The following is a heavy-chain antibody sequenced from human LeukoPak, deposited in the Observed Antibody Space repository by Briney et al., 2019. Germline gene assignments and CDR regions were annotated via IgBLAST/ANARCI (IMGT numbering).Heavy chain of an antibody. J-gene: IGHJ4*02. D-gene: IGHD6-13*01. CDR3: AKDGSRWRYSSSWMYYFDY. V-gene: IGHV3-23*01. Sequence: GGSLRLSCAASGFTFSSYAMSWVRQAPGKGLEWVSAISGSGGSTYYADSVKGRFTISRDNSKNTLYLQMHSLRAEDTAVYYCAKDGSRWRYSSSWMYYFDYWGQGTLVTVSS. CDR2: ISGSGGST. CDR1: GFTFSSYA.